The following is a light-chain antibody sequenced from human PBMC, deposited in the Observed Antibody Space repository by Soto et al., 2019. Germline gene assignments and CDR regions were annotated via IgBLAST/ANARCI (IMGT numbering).Light chain of an antibody. CDR1: QSVRSN. CDR3: QQYNNWPPWT. J-gene: IGKJ1*01. CDR2: GAS. Sequence: EIVMTQSPATLSVSPGERATLSCRASQSVRSNLAWYQQKPGQSPRLLIYGASTRATGIPARFSGSGSGTEFTLTISSLQSEDFAVYNCQQYNNWPPWTFGQGTKVDIK. V-gene: IGKV3-15*01.